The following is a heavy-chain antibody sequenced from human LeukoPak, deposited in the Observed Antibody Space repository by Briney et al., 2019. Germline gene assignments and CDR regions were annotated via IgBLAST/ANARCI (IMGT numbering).Heavy chain of an antibody. CDR3: AREIDYGDYFDY. V-gene: IGHV3-30-3*01. CDR2: ISYDGSNK. J-gene: IGHJ4*02. D-gene: IGHD4-17*01. CDR1: GFTFSSYA. Sequence: GGSLRLSCAASGFTFSSYAMHWVRQAPGKGLEWVAVISYDGSNKYYADSVKGRFTISRDNSKNTLYLQMNSLRAEDTAVYYCAREIDYGDYFDYWGQGTLVTVSS.